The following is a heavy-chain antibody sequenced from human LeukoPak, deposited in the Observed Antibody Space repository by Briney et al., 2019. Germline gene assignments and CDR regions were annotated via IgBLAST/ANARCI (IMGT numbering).Heavy chain of an antibody. D-gene: IGHD3-3*01. Sequence: GASVKVSCKASGYTFTSYGISWVRQAPGQGLEWMGWISAYNGNTNYAQKLQGRVTMTTDTSASTAYMELWSLRSDDTAVYYCARGPQTYYDFWSGYYPWGQGTLVTVSS. CDR1: GYTFTSYG. CDR2: ISAYNGNT. CDR3: ARGPQTYYDFWSGYYP. J-gene: IGHJ5*02. V-gene: IGHV1-18*01.